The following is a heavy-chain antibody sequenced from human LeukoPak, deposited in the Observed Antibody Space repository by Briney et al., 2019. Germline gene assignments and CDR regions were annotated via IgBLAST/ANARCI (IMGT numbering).Heavy chain of an antibody. CDR3: ARGDRGLDAFDI. Sequence: SETLSLTCAVSGGSINSGGYSWSWIRQPPGKGLEWIGYIFQSGNSYYTPSLKSRVIISVDRSKNQFSLKLSSVTAADTAVYYCARGDRGLDAFDIWGQGAMVTVSS. D-gene: IGHD3-22*01. CDR2: IFQSGNS. J-gene: IGHJ3*02. V-gene: IGHV4-30-2*01. CDR1: GGSINSGGYS.